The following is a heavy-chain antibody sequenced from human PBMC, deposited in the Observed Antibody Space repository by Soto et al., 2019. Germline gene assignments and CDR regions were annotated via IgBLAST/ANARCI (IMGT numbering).Heavy chain of an antibody. CDR2: INAGNGKT. D-gene: IGHD6-13*01. CDR3: ARGLKDSISWYGPDWFDP. J-gene: IGHJ5*02. Sequence: QVQLVQSGAEEKKPGASVRVSCKASGCTFARCAMHWVRQAPGKRLEWMGWINAGNGKTQYSQKFQGIVTITRDTSASTAYMELSSLRSEDTDVYYCARGLKDSISWYGPDWFDPWGQGTLVTVSS. V-gene: IGHV1-3*05. CDR1: GCTFARCA.